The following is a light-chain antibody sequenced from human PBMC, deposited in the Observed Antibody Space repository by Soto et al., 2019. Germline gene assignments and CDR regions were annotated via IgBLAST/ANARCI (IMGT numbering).Light chain of an antibody. J-gene: IGLJ2*01. CDR1: SSNIGAGYD. V-gene: IGLV1-40*01. Sequence: QSVLTQPPSVSGAPGQRVTISCTGSSSNIGAGYDVHWYQQLPGTAPKLLIYGNSNRPSGVPYRFSGSKSGTSASLAITGLQAEDEADYYCQSYDSSGVVFGGGTQLTVL. CDR2: GNS. CDR3: QSYDSSGVV.